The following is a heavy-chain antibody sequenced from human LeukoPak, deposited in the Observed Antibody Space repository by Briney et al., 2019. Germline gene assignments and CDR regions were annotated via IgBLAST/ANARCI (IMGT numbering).Heavy chain of an antibody. CDR3: ARALLLWFGELSQGMDV. V-gene: IGHV4-4*02. CDR1: GVSISSTNW. Sequence: SETLSLTCAGSGVSISSTNWWSWVRQPPGKGLEWIGEISHSGSTNYNPSLKSRVTISVDKSKNQFSLKLSSVTAADTAVYYCARALLLWFGELSQGMDVWGQGTTVTVSS. J-gene: IGHJ6*02. CDR2: ISHSGST. D-gene: IGHD3-10*01.